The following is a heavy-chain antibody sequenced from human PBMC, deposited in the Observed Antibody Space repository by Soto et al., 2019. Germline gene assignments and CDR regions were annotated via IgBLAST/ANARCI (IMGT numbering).Heavy chain of an antibody. Sequence: SVKVSCKASGYTFTSYYMHWVRQARGQRLEWIGWIIIANGQTNYAXXLQDXXTXXXXXXXXXXYMXLSSLRSEDTAIYYCAAELYTGGRCCSFDIWGQGTMVTVSS. CDR3: AAELYTGGRCCSFDI. V-gene: IGHV1-58*02. CDR2: IIIANGQT. CDR1: GYTFTSYY. D-gene: IGHD2-15*01. J-gene: IGHJ3*02.